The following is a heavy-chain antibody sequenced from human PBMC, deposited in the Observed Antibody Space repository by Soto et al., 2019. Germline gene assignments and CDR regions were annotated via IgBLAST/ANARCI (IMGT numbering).Heavy chain of an antibody. Sequence: QVQLLQSGAEVKKPGASVKVSCKASGYTFTNYGITWVRQAPGQGLAWMGWISAYNGDTHYTQRLQGRVTRTTDTSTSTAYMELRGLRSDDTAVYYCARVLQLVGYFYYYMDVWGKGTTVTVSS. CDR1: GYTFTNYG. V-gene: IGHV1-18*01. CDR2: ISAYNGDT. D-gene: IGHD6-6*01. CDR3: ARVLQLVGYFYYYMDV. J-gene: IGHJ6*03.